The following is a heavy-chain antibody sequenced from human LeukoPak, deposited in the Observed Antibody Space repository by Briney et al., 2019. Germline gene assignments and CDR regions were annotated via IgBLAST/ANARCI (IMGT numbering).Heavy chain of an antibody. CDR1: GFTFSSYA. J-gene: IGHJ4*02. CDR3: ARGGSSWYADYFDY. D-gene: IGHD6-13*01. V-gene: IGHV3-30-3*01. CDR2: ISYDGSNK. Sequence: GGSLRLSCAASGFTFSSYAMHWVRQAPGKGLEWVAVISYDGSNKYYADSVKGRFTISRDNSKNTLYLQMNSLRAEDTAVYYCARGGSSWYADYFDYWGQGTLVTVSS.